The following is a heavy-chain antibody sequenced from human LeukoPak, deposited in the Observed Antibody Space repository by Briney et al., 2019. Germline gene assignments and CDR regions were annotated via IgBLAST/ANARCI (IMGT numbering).Heavy chain of an antibody. V-gene: IGHV3-23*01. CDR1: GFTFSSYA. CDR2: ISGSGGST. J-gene: IGHJ4*02. Sequence: GGSLRLSCAASGFTFSSYAVSWVRQAPGKGLEWVSSISGSGGSTYSADSVKGRFTISRDNSKNTLYLQMNSLRVEDTAIYFCATGGYSGLFLFNYWGQGTLVTVSS. D-gene: IGHD1-26*01. CDR3: ATGGYSGLFLFNY.